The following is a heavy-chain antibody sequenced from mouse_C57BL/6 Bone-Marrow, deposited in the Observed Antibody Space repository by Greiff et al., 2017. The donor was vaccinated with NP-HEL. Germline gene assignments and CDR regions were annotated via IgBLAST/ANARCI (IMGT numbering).Heavy chain of an antibody. CDR3: ARNSYDYYYYAMDY. J-gene: IGHJ4*01. V-gene: IGHV2-2*01. CDR1: GFSLTSYG. CDR2: IWSGGST. Sequence: QVQLQQSGPGLVQPSQSLSITCTVSGFSLTSYGVHWVRQSPGKGLEWLGVIWSGGSTDYNAAFISRLSISKDNSKSQVFFKMNSLQADDTAIYYCARNSYDYYYYAMDYWGQGTSVTVSS. D-gene: IGHD2-4*01.